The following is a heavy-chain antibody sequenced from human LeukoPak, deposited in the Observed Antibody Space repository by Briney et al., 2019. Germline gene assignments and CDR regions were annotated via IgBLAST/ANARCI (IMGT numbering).Heavy chain of an antibody. D-gene: IGHD6-13*01. CDR1: NYSITSGYY. CDR3: ARVWVGYVAAAGY. V-gene: IGHV4-38-2*02. J-gene: IGHJ4*02. Sequence: SETLSLTCTVSNYSITSGYYWGWIRPPPRKGLEWIGSIYHSGSTHYNPSLKSRVTISIDTSRNQFSLKLTSLTAADTAVYYCARVWVGYVAAAGYWGQGTPVTVSS. CDR2: IYHSGST.